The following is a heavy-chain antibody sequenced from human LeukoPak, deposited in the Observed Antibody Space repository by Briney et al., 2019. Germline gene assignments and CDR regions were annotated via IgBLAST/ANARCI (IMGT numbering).Heavy chain of an antibody. V-gene: IGHV3-21*03. D-gene: IGHD3-9*01. J-gene: IGHJ3*01. CDR1: GFTFSGYS. Sequence: GGSLRLSCAGSGFTFSGYSLNWVCQAPGKGLEWVASITSSGSSMYYADSVKGRFTISRDNAESSVYLQMNSLRVDDTGLYYCTRDIDDVLTGDDAFDVWGQGTVVTVSS. CDR3: TRDIDDVLTGDDAFDV. CDR2: ITSSGSSM.